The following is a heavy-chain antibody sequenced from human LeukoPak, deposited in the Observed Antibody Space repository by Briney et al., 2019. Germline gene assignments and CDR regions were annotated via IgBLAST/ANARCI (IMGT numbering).Heavy chain of an antibody. Sequence: SETLSLTCTVSGGSISSYYWSWIRQPPGKGLEWIGYIYYSGSTNYNPSLKSRVTISVDTSKNQFSPKLSSVTAADTAVYYCARDLTIFGGKNYYYYMDVWGKGTTVTVSS. J-gene: IGHJ6*03. CDR3: ARDLTIFGGKNYYYYMDV. CDR1: GGSISSYY. CDR2: IYYSGST. V-gene: IGHV4-59*01. D-gene: IGHD3-3*01.